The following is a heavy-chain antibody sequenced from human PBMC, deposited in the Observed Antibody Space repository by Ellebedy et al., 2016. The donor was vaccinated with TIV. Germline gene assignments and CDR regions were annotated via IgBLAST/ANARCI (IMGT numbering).Heavy chain of an antibody. Sequence: MPSETLSLTCTVSGGSISSYYWSWIRQPPGKGLEWIGYIYYSGSTNYNPSLKSRVTISVDTSKNQFSLKLSSVTAADTAVYYCARATHEGFGELLTGFDYWGQGTLVTVSS. CDR2: IYYSGST. J-gene: IGHJ4*02. CDR3: ARATHEGFGELLTGFDY. D-gene: IGHD3-10*01. CDR1: GGSISSYY. V-gene: IGHV4-59*01.